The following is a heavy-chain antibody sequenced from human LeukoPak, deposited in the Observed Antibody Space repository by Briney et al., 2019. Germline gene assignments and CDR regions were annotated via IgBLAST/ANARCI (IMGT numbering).Heavy chain of an antibody. CDR2: INPNSGGT. CDR3: VRFSPRDPLDY. Sequence: GASVKVSCKASGYTFTGYYMHWVRQAPGQGLEWMGWINPNSGGTNYAQKFQGRATMTRDTSISTAYMELSRLRSDDTAVYYCVRFSPRDPLDYWGQGTLVTVSS. J-gene: IGHJ4*02. V-gene: IGHV1-2*02. D-gene: IGHD3-3*01. CDR1: GYTFTGYY.